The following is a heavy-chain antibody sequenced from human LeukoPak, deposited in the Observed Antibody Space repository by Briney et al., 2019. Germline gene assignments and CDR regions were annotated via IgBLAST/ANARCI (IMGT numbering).Heavy chain of an antibody. CDR3: ARGYIDNLGYSPRSTFDK. Sequence: GGSLRLSCAASGFSFGSYSMNWVRQAPGKGLEWVSSISSTSRSSYIFYAESVEGRFTISRDNTKNSLFLQMNSLIAEDTAVYYCARGYIDNLGYSPRSTFDKWGQGTLVTVSS. CDR2: ISSTSRSSYI. V-gene: IGHV3-21*01. D-gene: IGHD3-22*01. J-gene: IGHJ4*02. CDR1: GFSFGSYS.